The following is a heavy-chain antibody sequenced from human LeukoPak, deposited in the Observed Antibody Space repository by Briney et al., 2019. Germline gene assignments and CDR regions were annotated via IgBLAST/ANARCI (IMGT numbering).Heavy chain of an antibody. CDR2: IYPGDSET. Sequence: GESLKISCKGSGYNFATYWIGWVRQMPGKGLEWMGIIYPGDSETRYSPSFQGQVTISADKSISTAYLQWSSLKASDTAMYYCARGHSISMVRGVITGAGWFDPWGQGSLVTVSS. D-gene: IGHD3-10*01. CDR3: ARGHSISMVRGVITGAGWFDP. J-gene: IGHJ5*02. CDR1: GYNFATYW. V-gene: IGHV5-51*01.